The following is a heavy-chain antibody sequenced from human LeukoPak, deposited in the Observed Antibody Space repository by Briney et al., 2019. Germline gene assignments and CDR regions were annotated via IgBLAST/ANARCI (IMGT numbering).Heavy chain of an antibody. Sequence: PSETLSLTCTVSGYSISSGYYWGWIRQPPGKGLEWIGNIFHSGSTYYNPSLKSRVTISVDASKNQFSLKLSSVTAADTAVYYCARAMVRGVIYYYYYMDVWGKGTTVTVSS. CDR2: IFHSGST. D-gene: IGHD3-10*01. V-gene: IGHV4-38-2*02. J-gene: IGHJ6*03. CDR3: ARAMVRGVIYYYYYMDV. CDR1: GYSISSGYY.